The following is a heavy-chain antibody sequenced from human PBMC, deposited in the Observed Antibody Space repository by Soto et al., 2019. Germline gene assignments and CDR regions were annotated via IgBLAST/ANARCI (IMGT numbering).Heavy chain of an antibody. Sequence: EVQLVESGGGLVQPGGSLRLSCVASGFTFNYYWMHWVRQAPGKGLVWVSRIQSDGSSPDYVDSVKGRFTISRDNAKNTLYLQMTKLRAEYTAVYYCARGGDPDYWGQGTLVTVSP. CDR2: IQSDGSSP. CDR1: GFTFNYYW. D-gene: IGHD2-21*02. V-gene: IGHV3-74*01. CDR3: ARGGDPDY. J-gene: IGHJ4*02.